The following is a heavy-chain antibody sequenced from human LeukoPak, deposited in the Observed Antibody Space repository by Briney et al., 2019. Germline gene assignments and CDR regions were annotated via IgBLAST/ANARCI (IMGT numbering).Heavy chain of an antibody. CDR1: GYSISSGYY. D-gene: IGHD2-15*01. V-gene: IGHV4-38-2*02. Sequence: PSETLSLTCTVSGYSISSGYYWGWIRQPPGKGLEWIGSIYHSGSTYYNPSLKSRVTISVDTSKNQFPLKLSSVTAADTAVYYCAREGEVEGDYWGQGTLVTVSS. CDR3: AREGEVEGDY. J-gene: IGHJ4*02. CDR2: IYHSGST.